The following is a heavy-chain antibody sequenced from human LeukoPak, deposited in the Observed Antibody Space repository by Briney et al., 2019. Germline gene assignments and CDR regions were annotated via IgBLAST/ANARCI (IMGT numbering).Heavy chain of an antibody. J-gene: IGHJ4*02. Sequence: SVKVSCKASGYTFIAYHMHWVRQAPGQGLEWMGGIIPIFGTANYAQKFQGRVTITADESTSTAYMELSSLRSEDTAVYYCASGDDSSGYYPFDYWGQGTLVTVSS. CDR3: ASGDDSSGYYPFDY. D-gene: IGHD3-22*01. CDR2: IIPIFGTA. CDR1: GYTFIAYH. V-gene: IGHV1-69*13.